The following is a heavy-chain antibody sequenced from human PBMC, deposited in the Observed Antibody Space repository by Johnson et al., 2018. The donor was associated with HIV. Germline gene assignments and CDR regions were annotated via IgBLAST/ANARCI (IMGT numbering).Heavy chain of an antibody. D-gene: IGHD2-2*01. CDR2: IKSKTDGGAT. Sequence: EVQLVESGGGLVQPVGSLRLSCADSGFTFNNAWMSWVRQAPGKGLEWVGHIKSKTDGGATDYPAPVKDRFTISRDDSKNTLYLQINSLKTDDTGVYYCSREVYQMTAFDIWGQGTVVTVSS. CDR1: GFTFNNAW. CDR3: SREVYQMTAFDI. J-gene: IGHJ3*02. V-gene: IGHV3-15*01.